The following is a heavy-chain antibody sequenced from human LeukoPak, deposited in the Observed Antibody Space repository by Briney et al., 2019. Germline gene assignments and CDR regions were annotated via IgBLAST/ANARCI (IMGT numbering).Heavy chain of an antibody. D-gene: IGHD3-22*01. J-gene: IGHJ3*02. CDR2: INWNSDRI. CDR3: ARASYYYDTTGLGAVDI. V-gene: IGHV3-9*01. Sequence: GRSLRLSCVASGFTFNDHAMYWVRQAPGKGLEWVSGINWNSDRIGYADSVKGRFTISRDDAQKSLFLQMNSLRTEDTALSYCARASYYYDTTGLGAVDIWGQGTMVTVSS. CDR1: GFTFNDHA.